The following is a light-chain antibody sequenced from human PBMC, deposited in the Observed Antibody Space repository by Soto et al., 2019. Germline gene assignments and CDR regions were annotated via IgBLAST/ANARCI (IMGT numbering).Light chain of an antibody. V-gene: IGLV1-47*01. J-gene: IGLJ2*01. CDR2: RNN. Sequence: QSVLTQPPSASGTPGQRVTISCSGSSSNIETYYVYWYQQLPGMAPKLLIYRNNQRPSGVPDRFSGSKSGTSASLAISVRRSQDEADYYCAAWDGSLRGVLFGGGTKLTVL. CDR3: AAWDGSLRGVL. CDR1: SSNIETYY.